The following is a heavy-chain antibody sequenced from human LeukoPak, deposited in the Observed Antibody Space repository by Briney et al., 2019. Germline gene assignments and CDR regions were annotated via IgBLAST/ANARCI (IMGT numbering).Heavy chain of an antibody. D-gene: IGHD6-13*01. Sequence: ASVKISCKASGYTFTGYYMHWVRQAPGQGLEWMGWINPNSGGTNYAQKFQGWVTMTRDTSISTAYMELSRLRSDDTAVYFCARDLEAAAGTGFLGYYYMDVWGKGTTVTVSS. CDR3: ARDLEAAAGTGFLGYYYMDV. CDR1: GYTFTGYY. J-gene: IGHJ6*03. V-gene: IGHV1-2*04. CDR2: INPNSGGT.